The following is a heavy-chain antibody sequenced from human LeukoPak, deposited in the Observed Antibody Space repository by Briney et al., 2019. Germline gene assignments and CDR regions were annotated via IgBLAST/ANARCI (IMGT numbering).Heavy chain of an antibody. D-gene: IGHD2-15*01. CDR1: GFTFSNYW. V-gene: IGHV3-48*04. J-gene: IGHJ3*02. Sequence: GGSLRLSCVASGFTFSNYWMSWVRQAPGKGLEWVSYISSSGSTIYYADSVKGRFTISRDNAKNSLYLQMNSLRAEDTAVYYCARDCSGGSCYSPAPGAFDIWGQGTMVTVSS. CDR3: ARDCSGGSCYSPAPGAFDI. CDR2: ISSSGSTI.